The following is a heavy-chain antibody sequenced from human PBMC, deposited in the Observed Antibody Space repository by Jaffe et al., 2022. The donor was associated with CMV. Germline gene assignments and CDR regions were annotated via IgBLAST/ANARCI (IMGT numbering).Heavy chain of an antibody. Sequence: QVQLQESGPGLVKASETLSVTCTVSGGSITSYYWTWIRQPAGKGLEWIGRVNAIGNTKTNPSLKSRVTMSLDTSKNQFSLKLNSVTAADTAVYYCARGGIGDLSLWGQGTLVTVSS. D-gene: IGHD3-10*01. CDR3: ARGGIGDLSL. CDR1: GGSITSYY. CDR2: VNAIGNT. V-gene: IGHV4-4*07. J-gene: IGHJ4*02.